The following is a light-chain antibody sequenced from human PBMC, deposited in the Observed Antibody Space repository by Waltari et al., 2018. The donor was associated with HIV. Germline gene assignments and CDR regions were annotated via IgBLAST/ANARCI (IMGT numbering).Light chain of an antibody. CDR1: QSVSSN. J-gene: IGKJ1*01. V-gene: IGKV3-15*01. CDR3: QEYNSWPSWA. CDR2: GAV. Sequence: VLTQSPVTLSVSPGERATLSCRASQSVSSNLAWYQQKPGQAPRFLIYGAVTRATGVPARFSGGRSGTEFTLTISGLQSEDFAVYYCQEYNSWPSWAFGQGTKVEVK.